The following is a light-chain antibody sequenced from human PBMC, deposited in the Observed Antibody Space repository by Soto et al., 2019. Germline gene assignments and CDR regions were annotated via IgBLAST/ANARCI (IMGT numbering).Light chain of an antibody. CDR1: SSNIGNSY. V-gene: IGLV1-51*01. J-gene: IGLJ1*01. Sequence: VLTQPPSVSAAPGQKVTISCSGSSSNIGNSYVSWYEQLPGTAPKLLIYEDYKRPSGIPDRFSASKSGTSATLGITGLQTGDEADYFCGTWGSSLSEYVFGAGTKVTVL. CDR3: GTWGSSLSEYV. CDR2: EDY.